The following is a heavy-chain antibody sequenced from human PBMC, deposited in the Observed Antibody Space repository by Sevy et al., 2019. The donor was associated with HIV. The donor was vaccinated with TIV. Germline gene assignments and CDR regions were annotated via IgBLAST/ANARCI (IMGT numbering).Heavy chain of an antibody. CDR2: IYYSGST. Sequence: SETLSLTCTVSGGSISSSSYYWGWIRQPPGKGLEWIGSIYYSGSTYYNPSLKSRVTISVDTSKNQFSLKLSSVTAADTAVYYCARHFQEQTLGRHYCYYYYMDVWGKGTTVTVSS. CDR1: GGSISSSSYY. D-gene: IGHD7-27*01. V-gene: IGHV4-39*01. J-gene: IGHJ6*03. CDR3: ARHFQEQTLGRHYCYYYYMDV.